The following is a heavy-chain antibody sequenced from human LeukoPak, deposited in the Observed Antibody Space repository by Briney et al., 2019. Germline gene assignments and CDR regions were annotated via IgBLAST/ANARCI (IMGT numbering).Heavy chain of an antibody. CDR3: TRDLMDYDVSTGLHHYYMDV. J-gene: IGHJ6*02. CDR2: INGDGRNI. Sequence: GGSLTLSCVASGFIYSSYWMHWVRQAPRKGLVWVSRINGDGRNINYADSVRGRFTISRDNAKNTLYLQMNTLRVEDTAVYYCTRDLMDYDVSTGLHHYYMDVWGQGTTVTVPS. V-gene: IGHV3-74*01. D-gene: IGHD3-9*01. CDR1: GFIYSSYW.